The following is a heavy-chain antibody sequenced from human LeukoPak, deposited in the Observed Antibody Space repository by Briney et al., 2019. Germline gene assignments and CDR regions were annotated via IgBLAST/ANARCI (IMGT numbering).Heavy chain of an antibody. Sequence: GGSLRLSCAASGFTFSSYSMNWVRQAPGKGLEWVSSISSSSSYIYYADSVKGRFTISRDNAKNSLYLEMNSLRAEDTALYYCARDRFPEGNDAFDFWGQGTTVIVSS. J-gene: IGHJ3*01. D-gene: IGHD1-14*01. V-gene: IGHV3-21*04. CDR1: GFTFSSYS. CDR2: ISSSSSYI. CDR3: ARDRFPEGNDAFDF.